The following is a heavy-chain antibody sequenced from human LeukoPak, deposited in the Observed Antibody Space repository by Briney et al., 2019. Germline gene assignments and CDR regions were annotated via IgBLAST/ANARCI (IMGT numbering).Heavy chain of an antibody. CDR3: AKNWGSGYATLFDY. V-gene: IGHV3-9*01. D-gene: IGHD5-12*01. J-gene: IGHJ4*02. Sequence: GGSLRLSCAASGFTFDDYAMHWVRQAPGKGLEWVSGISWNSGSIGYADSVKGRFTISRDNAKNSLYLQMNSLRAEDTALYYCAKNWGSGYATLFDYWGQGTLVTVSS. CDR2: ISWNSGSI. CDR1: GFTFDDYA.